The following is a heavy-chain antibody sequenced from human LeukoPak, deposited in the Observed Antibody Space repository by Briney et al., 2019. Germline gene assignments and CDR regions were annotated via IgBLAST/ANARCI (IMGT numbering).Heavy chain of an antibody. V-gene: IGHV4-34*01. CDR1: GFTFSSYA. CDR2: INHSGST. CDR3: ASLYYYDSSGYYQSPLDY. Sequence: GSLRLSCAASGFTFSSYAMSWVRQPPGKGLEWIGEINHSGSTNYNPSLKSRVTISVDTSKNQFSLKLSSVTAADTAVYYCASLYYYDSSGYYQSPLDYWGQGTLVTVSS. D-gene: IGHD3-22*01. J-gene: IGHJ4*02.